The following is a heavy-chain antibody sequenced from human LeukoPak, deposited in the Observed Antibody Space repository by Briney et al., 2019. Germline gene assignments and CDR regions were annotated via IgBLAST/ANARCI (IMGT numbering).Heavy chain of an antibody. D-gene: IGHD3-22*01. CDR2: FYYSGST. CDR3: ARIRSYYDSGYYPYYIDY. CDR1: GDSISSSSYY. V-gene: IGHV4-39*07. J-gene: IGHJ4*02. Sequence: SETLSLTCTVSGDSISSSSYYWGWIRQPPGKGLEWIGSFYYSGSTYYKASLKSRVTISIDTSKKQFSLTLSSVTAAGTAVYYCARIRSYYDSGYYPYYIDYWGQEILVTVSS.